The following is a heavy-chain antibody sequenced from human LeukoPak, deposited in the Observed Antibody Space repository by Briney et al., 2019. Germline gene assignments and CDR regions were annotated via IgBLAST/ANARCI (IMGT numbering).Heavy chain of an antibody. CDR2: IKQDGSVQ. J-gene: IGHJ3*02. Sequence: GGSLRLSFSASGFTFRSYWMSWVRQAPGKGLEWMANIKQDGSVQNYVDSVKGRFTISRDNAKDSLFLQLNNLRAEDTAVYFCARDGIMTYAFDIWGQGTKVTVSP. CDR1: GFTFRSYW. CDR3: ARDGIMTYAFDI. D-gene: IGHD1-1*01. V-gene: IGHV3-7*01.